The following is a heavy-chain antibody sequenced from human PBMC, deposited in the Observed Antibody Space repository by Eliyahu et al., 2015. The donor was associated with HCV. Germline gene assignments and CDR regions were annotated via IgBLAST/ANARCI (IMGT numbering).Heavy chain of an antibody. Sequence: QLQLQESGPGLVKPSETLSLTCTVSGGSISSSSYYWGWIRQPPGKGLEWIGSIYYSGSTYYNPSLKSRVTISVDTSKNQFSLKLSSVTAADTAVYYCARQMSYYGMDVWGQGTTVTVSS. V-gene: IGHV4-39*01. CDR3: ARQMSYYGMDV. CDR1: GGSISSSSYY. J-gene: IGHJ6*02. CDR2: IYYSGST.